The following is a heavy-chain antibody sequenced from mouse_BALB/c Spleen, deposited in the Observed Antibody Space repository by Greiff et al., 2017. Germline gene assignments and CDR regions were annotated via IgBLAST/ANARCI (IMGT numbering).Heavy chain of an antibody. V-gene: IGHV1-87*01. Sequence: QVHVKQSGAELARPGASVKLSCKASGYTFTSYWMQWVKQRPGQGLEWIGAIYPGDGDTRYTQKFKGKATLTADKSSSTAYMQLSSLASEDSAVYYCAREDGFDYWGQGTTLTVSS. CDR2: IYPGDGDT. CDR3: AREDGFDY. J-gene: IGHJ2*01. CDR1: GYTFTSYW.